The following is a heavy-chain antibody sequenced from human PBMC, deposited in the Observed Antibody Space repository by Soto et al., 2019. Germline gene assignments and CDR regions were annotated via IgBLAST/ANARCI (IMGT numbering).Heavy chain of an antibody. J-gene: IGHJ1*01. CDR1: GFTFSDYS. V-gene: IGHV3-48*02. D-gene: IGHD6-19*01. CDR3: ARGDFSIGGWSAVFFQH. CDR2: IISSGSTI. Sequence: GALRLSCAASGFTFSDYSMNWVRQAPGKGLEWVSYIISSGSTIFYADSVKGRFTISRDNAKNSLYLQMNSLRDEDTAVFYCARGDFSIGGWSAVFFQHWGQGTLVTVSS.